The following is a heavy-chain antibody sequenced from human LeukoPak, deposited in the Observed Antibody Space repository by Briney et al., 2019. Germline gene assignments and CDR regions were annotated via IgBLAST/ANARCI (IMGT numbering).Heavy chain of an antibody. D-gene: IGHD1-26*01. CDR1: GGSFSGYY. J-gene: IGHJ4*02. CDR3: ARAPVGATIKVDY. Sequence: SETLSLTCAVYGGSFSGYYWSWIRQPPGKGLEWIGEINHSGSTNYNPSLKSRVTISVDTSKNQFSLKLSSVTAADTAVYYCARAPVGATIKVDYWGQGTLVTVSS. CDR2: INHSGST. V-gene: IGHV4-34*01.